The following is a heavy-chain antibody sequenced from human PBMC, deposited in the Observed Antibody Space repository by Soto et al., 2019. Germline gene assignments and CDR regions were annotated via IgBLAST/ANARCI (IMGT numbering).Heavy chain of an antibody. CDR3: ARRYCSSGSCFFDY. D-gene: IGHD2-15*01. J-gene: IGHJ4*02. CDR2: IKYSGTT. Sequence: SETLSLTCTVSGGSISSSRCHWGWIRQPPGKGLEWIAGIKYSGTTFYNPSLKSRVTLSVDTSKNQFVLKLSSVTAADTAVYFCARRYCSSGSCFFDYWGQGSLVTV. CDR1: GGSISSSRCH. V-gene: IGHV4-39*01.